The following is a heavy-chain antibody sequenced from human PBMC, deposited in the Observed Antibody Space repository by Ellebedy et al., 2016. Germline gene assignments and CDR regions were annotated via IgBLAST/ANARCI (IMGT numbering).Heavy chain of an antibody. CDR2: ISSSGSII. V-gene: IGHV3-11*01. J-gene: IGHJ4*02. CDR1: GFTFSDYY. D-gene: IGHD3-3*01. CDR3: ARHYDFWSGSQVTFDY. Sequence: GESLKISXAASGFTFSDYYMSWIRQAPGKGLEWVSYISSSGSIIYYADSVKGRFTISRDNAKNSLYLQMNSLRAEDTAVYYCARHYDFWSGSQVTFDYWGQGTLVTVSS.